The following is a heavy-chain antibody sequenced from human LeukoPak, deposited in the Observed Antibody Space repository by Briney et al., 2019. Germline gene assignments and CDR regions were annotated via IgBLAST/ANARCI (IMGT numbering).Heavy chain of an antibody. CDR3: ARVCCVVVPAAVADYYYYGMDV. D-gene: IGHD2-2*01. V-gene: IGHV1-2*02. CDR2: INPNSGST. J-gene: IGHJ6*02. Sequence: ASVKVSCKASGYTFTGYYMHWVRQAPGQGLEWMGWINPNSGSTNYAQKFQGRVTMTRDTSISTAYMELSRLRSDDTAVYYCARVCCVVVPAAVADYYYYGMDVWGQGTTVTVSS. CDR1: GYTFTGYY.